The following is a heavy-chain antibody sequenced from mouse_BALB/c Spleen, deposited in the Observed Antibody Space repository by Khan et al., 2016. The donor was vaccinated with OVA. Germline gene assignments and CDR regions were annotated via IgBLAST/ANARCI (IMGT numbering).Heavy chain of an antibody. V-gene: IGHV1-77*01. D-gene: IGHD1-2*01. CDR1: GYTFTDYY. Sequence: QVQLQQSGAELARPGASVKLSCKASGYTFTDYYINWVKQRTGQGLEWIGEISPGSGDTYYNEKFKGKATLTADKSSSTAYMPLSRLTSEASAVYFCARRNYFGYTFAYWGQGTLVTVSA. CDR3: ARRNYFGYTFAY. J-gene: IGHJ3*01. CDR2: ISPGSGDT.